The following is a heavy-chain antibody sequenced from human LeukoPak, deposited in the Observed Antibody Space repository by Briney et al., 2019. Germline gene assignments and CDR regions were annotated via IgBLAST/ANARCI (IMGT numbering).Heavy chain of an antibody. Sequence: GASVKVSCKTSGYRFSGYYMHWVRQAPGQGLEWMGGIIPIFGTANYAQKFQGRVTITTDESTSTAYMELSSLRSEDTAVYYCARGVAAGIDYWGQGTLVTVSS. V-gene: IGHV1-69*05. CDR1: GYRFSGYY. D-gene: IGHD6-13*01. CDR3: ARGVAAGIDY. CDR2: IIPIFGTA. J-gene: IGHJ4*02.